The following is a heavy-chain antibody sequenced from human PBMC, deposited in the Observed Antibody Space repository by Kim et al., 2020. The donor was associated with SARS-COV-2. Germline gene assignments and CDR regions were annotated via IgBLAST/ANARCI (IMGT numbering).Heavy chain of an antibody. J-gene: IGHJ4*02. V-gene: IGHV1-18*01. Sequence: ASVKVSCKASGFILNNFVMTWVRQAPGQGLEWMGWITTSTGKTTYAQKFQGRVIMTTDTSANTVYLDLRGLRSDDTAVYYCARVIQVASESGWERPFAYWGQGTLVTVSS. CDR1: GFILNNFV. D-gene: IGHD5-12*01. CDR3: ARVIQVASESGWERPFAY. CDR2: ITTSTGKT.